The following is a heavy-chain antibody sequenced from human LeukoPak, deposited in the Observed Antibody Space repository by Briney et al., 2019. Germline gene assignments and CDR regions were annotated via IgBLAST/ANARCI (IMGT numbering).Heavy chain of an antibody. CDR1: GYTFTSYG. CDR3: ARVGRYIAARPFLPYFDY. Sequence: ASVKVSCKASGYTFTSYGLSWVRQAPGQGLEWMGWISTYNDNTHYAQKFQGRVTMTTDTSTSTAYMELRSLRSDDTAVYYCARVGRYIAARPFLPYFDYWGQGTLVTVSS. J-gene: IGHJ4*02. D-gene: IGHD6-6*01. CDR2: ISTYNDNT. V-gene: IGHV1-18*01.